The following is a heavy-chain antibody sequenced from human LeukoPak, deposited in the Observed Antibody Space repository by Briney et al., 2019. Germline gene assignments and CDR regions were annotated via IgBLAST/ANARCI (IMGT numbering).Heavy chain of an antibody. CDR1: GGSISSYY. J-gene: IGHJ3*02. Sequence: PSETLSLTCTVSGGSISSYYWSWIRQPAGKGLEWIGRIYTSGSTNYNPSLKSRVTMSVDASNNQFSLKLTSVTAADTAVYYCAGTYSGSYYAFDIWGQGTMVTVSS. CDR2: IYTSGST. V-gene: IGHV4-4*07. CDR3: AGTYSGSYYAFDI. D-gene: IGHD1-26*01.